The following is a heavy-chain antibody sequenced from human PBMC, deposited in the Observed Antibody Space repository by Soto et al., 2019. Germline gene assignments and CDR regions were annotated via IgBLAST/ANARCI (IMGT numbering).Heavy chain of an antibody. D-gene: IGHD2-2*01. J-gene: IGHJ4*02. CDR3: ARVCISTSCPAGGSGDFDY. V-gene: IGHV1-69*12. CDR2: IIPIFGTA. Sequence: QVQLVQSGAEVKKPGSSVKVSCKASGGTFSSYAISWVRQAPGQGLEWMGGIIPIFGTANYAQKFQGRVTITADESTSTAYMELSSLRSEDTAVYYCARVCISTSCPAGGSGDFDYWGQGTLVTVSS. CDR1: GGTFSSYA.